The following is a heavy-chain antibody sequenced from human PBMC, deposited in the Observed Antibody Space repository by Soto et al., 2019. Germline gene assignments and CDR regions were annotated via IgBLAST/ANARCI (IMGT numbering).Heavy chain of an antibody. CDR1: GFTFSSYS. V-gene: IGHV3-48*01. CDR3: ARENNSSWYVL. CDR2: ISTSGKNI. J-gene: IGHJ5*02. D-gene: IGHD6-13*01. Sequence: EEQLVESGGDLVQPGGSLRLSCAASGFTFSSYSMNWVRQAPGEGLQWVAHISTSGKNIYYADPVKGRFTISRDDAKNPMYLQMTSLRIEDTAVYYCARENNSSWYVLWGQGTLVTVAS.